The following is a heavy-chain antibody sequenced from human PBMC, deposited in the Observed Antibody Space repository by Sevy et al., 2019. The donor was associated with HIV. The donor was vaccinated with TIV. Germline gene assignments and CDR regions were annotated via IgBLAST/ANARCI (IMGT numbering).Heavy chain of an antibody. CDR2: ISAYNGNT. Sequence: ASVKVSCKASGYTFTSYGISWVRQAPGQGLEWMGWISAYNGNTNYAQKLQGRVTMTTDTSTSTAYMELRSLRSDDTAVYYCARGYYDSSGYGHYYYYGMGVWGQGTTVTVSS. CDR3: ARGYYDSSGYGHYYYYGMGV. CDR1: GYTFTSYG. D-gene: IGHD3-22*01. J-gene: IGHJ6*02. V-gene: IGHV1-18*01.